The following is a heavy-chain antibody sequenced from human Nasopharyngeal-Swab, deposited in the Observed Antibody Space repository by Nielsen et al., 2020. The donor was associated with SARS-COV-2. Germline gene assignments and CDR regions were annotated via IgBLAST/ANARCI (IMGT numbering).Heavy chain of an antibody. CDR2: IYYSGST. CDR1: GGSISSSSYY. Sequence: SETLSLTCTVSGGSISSSSYYWGWIRQPPGKGLEWIGSIYYSGSTYYNPSLKSRATISVDTSKNQFSLKLSSVTAADTAVYYCARLPLGVVMTGWFDPWGQGTLVTVSS. CDR3: ARLPLGVVMTGWFDP. D-gene: IGHD2-15*01. J-gene: IGHJ5*02. V-gene: IGHV4-39*01.